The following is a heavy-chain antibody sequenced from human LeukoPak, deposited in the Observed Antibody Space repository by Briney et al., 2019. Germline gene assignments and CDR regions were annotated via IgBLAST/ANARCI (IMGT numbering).Heavy chain of an antibody. Sequence: GGSLRLSCAASGFTFSNFGMAWVRQAPGKGLEWVSTINYSGGGTYYADSVRGRFTASRDNSENVVYLQMNSLTAEDTAMYYCAKSPDATGWKNYFDPWGQGTLVTVSS. CDR3: AKSPDATGWKNYFDP. CDR2: INYSGGGT. J-gene: IGHJ5*02. D-gene: IGHD1/OR15-1a*01. V-gene: IGHV3-23*01. CDR1: GFTFSNFG.